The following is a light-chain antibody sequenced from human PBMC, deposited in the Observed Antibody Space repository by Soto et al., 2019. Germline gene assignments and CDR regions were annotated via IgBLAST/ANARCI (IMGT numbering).Light chain of an antibody. J-gene: IGKJ1*01. Sequence: EIVLTQSPATLSLSPGERVTLSCRARQSVGSNLAWYQQKPGQAPRLLIYGASSRATGIPDRFSGSGSGTDFTLTISRLEPEDFAVYYCQQYGSSPRTFGQGTKVDIK. V-gene: IGKV3-20*01. CDR2: GAS. CDR1: QSVGSN. CDR3: QQYGSSPRT.